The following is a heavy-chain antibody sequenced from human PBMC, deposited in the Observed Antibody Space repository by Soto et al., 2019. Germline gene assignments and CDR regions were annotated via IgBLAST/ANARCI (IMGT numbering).Heavy chain of an antibody. Sequence: SVKVSCKASGGTFSSYAISWVRQAPGQGLEWMGGIIPIFGTANYAQKFQGRVTITADESTSTAYMELSSLRSEDTAVYYCARALLAYCGGDRHQGPPYYYYGMDVWGQGTTVTVSS. CDR3: ARALLAYCGGDRHQGPPYYYYGMDV. D-gene: IGHD2-21*02. V-gene: IGHV1-69*13. J-gene: IGHJ6*02. CDR1: GGTFSSYA. CDR2: IIPIFGTA.